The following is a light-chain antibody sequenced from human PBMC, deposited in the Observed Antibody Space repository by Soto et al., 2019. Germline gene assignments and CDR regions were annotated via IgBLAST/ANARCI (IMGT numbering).Light chain of an antibody. CDR2: EVS. CDR3: CSYAGSISYV. J-gene: IGLJ1*01. V-gene: IGLV2-23*02. CDR1: SSDVGSYNL. Sequence: QSALTQPASVSGSPGQSITISCTGTSSDVGSYNLVSWYQQHPGKAPKLMIYEVSKRPSGVSSRFSGSKSGNTASLTISGLQAEDEADYYCCSYAGSISYVFATGTKVTVL.